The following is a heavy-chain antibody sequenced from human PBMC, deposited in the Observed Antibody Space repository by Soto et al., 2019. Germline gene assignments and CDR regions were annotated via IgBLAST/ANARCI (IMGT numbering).Heavy chain of an antibody. D-gene: IGHD3-3*01. J-gene: IGHJ6*02. CDR1: GFTFSSYN. Sequence: GPLRLSCTASGFTFSSYNMNWVRQAPGKGLEWVSSISSSSSYIYYADSVKGRFTISRDNAKNALYLQMNSLRVEDTAVYYCARDQYYDFLSGYYRAYGMDVWGQGTTVT. CDR2: ISSSSSYI. CDR3: ARDQYYDFLSGYYRAYGMDV. V-gene: IGHV3-21*01.